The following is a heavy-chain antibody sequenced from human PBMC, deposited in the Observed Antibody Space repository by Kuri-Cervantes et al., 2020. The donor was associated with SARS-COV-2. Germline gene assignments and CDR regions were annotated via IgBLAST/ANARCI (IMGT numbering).Heavy chain of an antibody. CDR2: INPNSGGT. D-gene: IGHD2-2*01. V-gene: IGHV1-2*02. CDR3: AREDIVVVPAAIRYYYYYMDV. CDR1: RYTFTKYF. Sequence: ASVKVSCKASRYTFTKYFTQWVRQAPGQGLEWMGWINPNSGGTNYAQKFQGRVTMTRDTSISTAYMELSRLRSDDTAVYYCAREDIVVVPAAIRYYYYYMDVWGKGTTVTVSS. J-gene: IGHJ6*03.